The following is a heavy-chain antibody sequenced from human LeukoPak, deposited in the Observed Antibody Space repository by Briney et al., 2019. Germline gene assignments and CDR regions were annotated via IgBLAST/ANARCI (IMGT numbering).Heavy chain of an antibody. CDR3: ASYYYGSGSYILDP. D-gene: IGHD3-10*01. J-gene: IGHJ5*02. CDR1: GYTFTSYG. V-gene: IGHV1-18*01. CDR2: ISAYNGNT. Sequence: ASVKVSCKASGYTFTSYGISWVRQAPGQGLEWMGWISAYNGNTNYAQKLQGRVTMTTDTSTSTAYMELRSLRSGDTAVYYCASYYYGSGSYILDPWGQGTLVTVSS.